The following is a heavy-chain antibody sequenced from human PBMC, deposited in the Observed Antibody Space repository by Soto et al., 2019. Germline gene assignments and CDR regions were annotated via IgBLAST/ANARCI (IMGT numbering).Heavy chain of an antibody. Sequence: SVKVSCKASGFTFTSSAVQWVRQARGQRLEWIGWIVVGSGNTNYAQKFQERVTITRDMSTSTAYMELSSLRSEDTAVYYCAAVYGSMGYSGYPGWDFDYCGHGSLVTVSS. J-gene: IGHJ4*01. CDR3: AAVYGSMGYSGYPGWDFDY. V-gene: IGHV1-58*01. CDR1: GFTFTSSA. CDR2: IVVGSGNT. D-gene: IGHD5-12*01.